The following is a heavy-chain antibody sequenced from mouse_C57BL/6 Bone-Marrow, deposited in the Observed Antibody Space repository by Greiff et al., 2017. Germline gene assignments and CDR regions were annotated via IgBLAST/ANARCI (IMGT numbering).Heavy chain of an antibody. J-gene: IGHJ3*01. D-gene: IGHD2-1*01. V-gene: IGHV1-50*01. CDR2: IDPSDSYT. CDR1: GYTFTSYW. Sequence: VQLQQPGAELVKPGASVKLSCKASGYTFTSYWMQWVNQRPGQGLEWIGEIDPSDSYTNYNQKFKGKATLTVDTSSSTAYMQLSSLTSEDSAVYYCARRDYGNCRFAYWGQGTLVTVSA. CDR3: ARRDYGNCRFAY.